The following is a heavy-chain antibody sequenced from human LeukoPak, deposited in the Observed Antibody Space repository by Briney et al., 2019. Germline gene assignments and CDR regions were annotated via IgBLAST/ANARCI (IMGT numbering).Heavy chain of an antibody. CDR1: GYMFTSYG. CDR3: ARDQGYTSSPYYFDY. J-gene: IGHJ4*02. D-gene: IGHD6-13*01. V-gene: IGHV1-18*04. CDR2: ISSYNGNT. Sequence: ASVKVSCKASGYMFTSYGISWVRKAPGQGLEWMGWISSYNGNTGYAQNLQGRVTMTTDTSTSTAYMELRSLTSDDTAVYYCARDQGYTSSPYYFDYWGQGSLVTVSS.